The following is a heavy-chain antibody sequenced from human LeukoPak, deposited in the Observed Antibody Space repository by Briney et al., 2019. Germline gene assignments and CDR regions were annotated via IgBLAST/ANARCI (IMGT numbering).Heavy chain of an antibody. CDR3: ARATGFGSGIAGARGAPKYYFDY. D-gene: IGHD6-13*01. CDR1: GYTFTTYA. CDR2: ISAYSGNT. V-gene: IGHV1-18*01. J-gene: IGHJ4*02. Sequence: GASVKVSCKASGYTFTTYAMNWVRQAPGQGLEWMGWISAYSGNTDSAQKLQGRLTMTTDTSTSTAYMELRSLRSDDTAVYYCARATGFGSGIAGARGAPKYYFDYWGQGTLVTVSS.